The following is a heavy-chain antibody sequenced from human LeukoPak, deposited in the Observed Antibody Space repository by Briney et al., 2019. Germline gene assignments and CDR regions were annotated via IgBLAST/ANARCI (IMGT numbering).Heavy chain of an antibody. CDR3: AELGITMIGGV. CDR2: ISSSSNTI. CDR1: GFTFSTYS. Sequence: GGSLRLSCAASGFTFSTYSMNWVRQAPGQGLEWFSYISSSSNTIYYADSVKGRFTISRDNAKNSLYLQMNSLRAEDTAVYYCAELGITMIGGVWGKGTTVTISS. D-gene: IGHD3-10*02. J-gene: IGHJ6*04. V-gene: IGHV3-48*04.